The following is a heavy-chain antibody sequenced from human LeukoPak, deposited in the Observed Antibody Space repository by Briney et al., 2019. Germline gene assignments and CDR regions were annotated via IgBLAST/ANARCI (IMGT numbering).Heavy chain of an antibody. D-gene: IGHD5-18*01. V-gene: IGHV3-33*06. CDR3: AKDGTAMAFDY. J-gene: IGHJ4*02. Sequence: SGGSLRLSCAASGFTFSSYGMHWVRRAPGKGLEWVAVIWYDGSNKYYADSVKGRFTISRDNSKNTLYLQMNSLRAEDTAVYYCAKDGTAMAFDYWGQGTLVTVSS. CDR2: IWYDGSNK. CDR1: GFTFSSYG.